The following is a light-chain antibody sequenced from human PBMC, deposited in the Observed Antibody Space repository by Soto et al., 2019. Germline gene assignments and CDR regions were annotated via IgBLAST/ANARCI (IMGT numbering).Light chain of an antibody. CDR2: DVS. J-gene: IGLJ3*02. CDR3: SSYTSSSTGV. CDR1: SSDVGGYNY. Sequence: QSALTQPASVSGSPGQSIAISCTGTSSDVGGYNYVSWYQQHPGKTPNLMIYDVSNRPSGVSNRFSDSKSGNTAALTISGLQAEDEADYYCSSYTSSSTGVFGGGTKLTVL. V-gene: IGLV2-14*01.